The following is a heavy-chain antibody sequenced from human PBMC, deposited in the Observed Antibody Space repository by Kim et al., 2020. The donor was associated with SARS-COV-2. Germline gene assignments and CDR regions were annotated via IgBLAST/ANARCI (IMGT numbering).Heavy chain of an antibody. V-gene: IGHV3-23*01. CDR3: AKPLAAGGWGCDI. CDR1: GITFSNYA. CDR2: ISGSGNST. D-gene: IGHD3-10*01. J-gene: IGHJ3*02. Sequence: GGSLRLSCAASGITFSNYAMNWVRQAPGKGLEWGSGISGSGNSTYYADSVKGRFTISRDNSKNTVYLQMYSLRVDDTAVYYCAKPLAAGGWGCDIWGQGTMVTVSS.